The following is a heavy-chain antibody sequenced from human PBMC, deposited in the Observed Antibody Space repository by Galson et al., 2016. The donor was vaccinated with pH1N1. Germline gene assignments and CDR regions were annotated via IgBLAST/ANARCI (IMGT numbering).Heavy chain of an antibody. CDR2: ISWNSGSI. Sequence: SLRLSCAASGFTFDDYAMHWVRHAPGKGLEWVSGISWNSGSIYYADSVKGRFTISRDNAKNSLYLQMNSLRAEDTAVYYCARVNHYYYYGMDVWGQGTTVTVSS. V-gene: IGHV3-9*01. CDR1: GFTFDDYA. CDR3: ARVNHYYYYGMDV. J-gene: IGHJ6*02.